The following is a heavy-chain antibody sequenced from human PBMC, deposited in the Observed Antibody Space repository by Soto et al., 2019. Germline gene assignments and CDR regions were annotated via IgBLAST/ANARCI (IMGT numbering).Heavy chain of an antibody. J-gene: IGHJ2*01. CDR2: MSPSSGNT. V-gene: IGHV1-8*01. CDR1: GYTFTSYD. Sequence: ASVKVSCKASGYTFTSYDINWVRQATGQGLEWMGWMSPSSGNTGYPQKFQGRVTMTRDTSISTAYMELSSLRSEDTAVYYCAREKGSDAARHYWYFDLWGRGTLVTVSS. CDR3: AREKGSDAARHYWYFDL. D-gene: IGHD6-6*01.